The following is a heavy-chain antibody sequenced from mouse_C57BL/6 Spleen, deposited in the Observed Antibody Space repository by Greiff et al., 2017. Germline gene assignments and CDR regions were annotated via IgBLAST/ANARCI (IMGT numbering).Heavy chain of an antibody. CDR2: IYPRSGNT. J-gene: IGHJ1*03. CDR1: GYTFTSYG. D-gene: IGHD2-4*01. Sequence: QVQLQQSGAELARPGASVKLSCEASGYTFTSYGISWVKQRTGQGLEWIGEIYPRSGNTYYNEKFKGKATLTADKSSSTAYMELRSLTSEDSAVYFCARSYDYENFDVWGTGTTVTVSS. CDR3: ARSYDYENFDV. V-gene: IGHV1-81*01.